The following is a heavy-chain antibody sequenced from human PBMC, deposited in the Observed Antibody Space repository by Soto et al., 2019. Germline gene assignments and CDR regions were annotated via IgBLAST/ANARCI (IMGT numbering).Heavy chain of an antibody. D-gene: IGHD2-15*01. CDR2: IYPGDSDT. V-gene: IGHV5-51*01. CDR3: ARQGTSSVVGMDV. J-gene: IGHJ6*02. Sequence: GESLKISCKGSGYSFTSYWIGWVRQMPGKGLEWMGIIYPGDSDTRYSPSFQGQVTISADESISTAYLQWSSLKASDTAMYYCARQGTSSVVGMDVWGQGTTVTVSS. CDR1: GYSFTSYW.